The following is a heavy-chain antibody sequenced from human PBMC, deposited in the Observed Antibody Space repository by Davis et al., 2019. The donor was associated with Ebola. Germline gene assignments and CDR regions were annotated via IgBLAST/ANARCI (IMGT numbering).Heavy chain of an antibody. Sequence: SETLSLTCTVSGGSVSGYYWSWIRQPPGKGLDWIGYIHYSGSTNNNPSLKSRVTISLDTSKNQISLKLSSVTAADTAVYYCARRDYHTSLDYWGQGTLVIVSS. V-gene: IGHV4-59*08. CDR3: ARRDYHTSLDY. CDR2: IHYSGST. D-gene: IGHD4-17*01. CDR1: GGSVSGYY. J-gene: IGHJ4*02.